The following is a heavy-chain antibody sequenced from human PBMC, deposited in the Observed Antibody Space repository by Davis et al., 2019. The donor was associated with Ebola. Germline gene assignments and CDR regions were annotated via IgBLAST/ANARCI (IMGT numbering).Heavy chain of an antibody. CDR1: GFTFSSYG. J-gene: IGHJ3*02. CDR3: AGAAEDAFDI. CDR2: IRYDGSNK. Sequence: GESLKISCAASGFTFSSYGMHWVRQAPGKGLEWVAFIRYDGSNKYYADSVKGRFTISRDNSKNTLYLQMNSLRAEDTAVYYCAGAAEDAFDIWGQGTMVTVSS. V-gene: IGHV3-30*02. D-gene: IGHD6-13*01.